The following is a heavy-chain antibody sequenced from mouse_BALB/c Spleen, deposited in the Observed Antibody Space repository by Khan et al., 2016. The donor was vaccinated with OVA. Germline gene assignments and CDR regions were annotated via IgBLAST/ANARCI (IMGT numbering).Heavy chain of an antibody. CDR2: VSTGGSYT. CDR3: TRLAYYYDSGGFAY. CDR1: GFTFSTYG. D-gene: IGHD1-1*01. Sequence: EVQLVESGGDLVKPGGSLKLSCAASGFTFSTYGMSWVRQAPDKRLEWVATVSTGGSYTYYPDSVKGRFTISRDNAKNTLYLQMSGLWSEDTAMFYCTRLAYYYDSGGFAYWGQGTLVTVAA. J-gene: IGHJ3*01. V-gene: IGHV5-6*01.